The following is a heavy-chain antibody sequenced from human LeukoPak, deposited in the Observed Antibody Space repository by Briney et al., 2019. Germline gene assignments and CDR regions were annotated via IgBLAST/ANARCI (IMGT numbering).Heavy chain of an antibody. D-gene: IGHD6-19*01. CDR3: AREVERRGLAVAGERGAYYYYYMDV. V-gene: IGHV6-1*01. Sequence: SQTLSLTCAISGDSVSSNSAAWNWIRQSPSRGLEWLGRTYYRSKWYNDYAVSVKSRITINPDTSKNQFSLQLNSVTPEDTVVYYCAREVERRGLAVAGERGAYYYYYMDVWGKGTTVTVSS. CDR2: TYYRSKWYN. J-gene: IGHJ6*03. CDR1: GDSVSSNSAA.